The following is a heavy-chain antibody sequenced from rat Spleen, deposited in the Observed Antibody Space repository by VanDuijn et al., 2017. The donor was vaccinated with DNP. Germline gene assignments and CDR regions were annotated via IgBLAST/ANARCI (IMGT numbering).Heavy chain of an antibody. V-gene: IGHV3-1*01. CDR3: ARWTRYFDY. Sequence: EVQLQESGPGLVKPSQSLSLTCSVTGYSISGNYWGWIRKFPGNKMEWIGHIDYSGATTYNPSLKSRISLTRDTSNNQFFLQLNSVTTEDTATYYCARWTRYFDYWGQGVMVTVSS. CDR1: GYSISGNY. CDR2: IDYSGAT. D-gene: IGHD1-7*01. J-gene: IGHJ2*01.